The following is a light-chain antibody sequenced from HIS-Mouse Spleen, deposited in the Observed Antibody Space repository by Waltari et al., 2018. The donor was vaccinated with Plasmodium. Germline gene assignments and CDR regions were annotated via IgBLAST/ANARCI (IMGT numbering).Light chain of an antibody. CDR2: GAS. CDR3: QQYNNWSFT. CDR1: KRLISN. Sequence: EIVMTQSPATLSVSPGERATLSCRASKRLISNLAWYKQKPGQAPRLLIYGASTRATGIPARFSGSGCGTEFTLTISSLQSEDFAVYYCQQYNNWSFTFGPGTKVDIK. J-gene: IGKJ3*01. V-gene: IGKV3-15*01.